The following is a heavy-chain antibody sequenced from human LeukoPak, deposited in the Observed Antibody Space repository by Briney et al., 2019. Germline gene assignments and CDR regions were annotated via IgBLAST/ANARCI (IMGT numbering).Heavy chain of an antibody. J-gene: IGHJ4*02. CDR2: IYPGDSDT. CDR1: GYSFTSYW. CDR3: ARQQQLDPHFYY. D-gene: IGHD6-13*01. Sequence: GEPLKISCKGSGYSFTSYWIGWVSQLPGKDLLWMGIIYPGDSDTCYSPSFQGQVTISADTSISQAYLQRSSLTASDTAVYYCARQQQLDPHFYYWGERTLVTVSS. V-gene: IGHV5-51*01.